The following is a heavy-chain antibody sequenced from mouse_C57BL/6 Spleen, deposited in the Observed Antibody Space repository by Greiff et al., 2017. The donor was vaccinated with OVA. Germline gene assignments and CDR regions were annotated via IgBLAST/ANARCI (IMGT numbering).Heavy chain of an antibody. CDR2: IDPEDGDT. CDR3: TTYSSGYVGVGWFAY. CDR1: GFNIKDYY. Sequence: EVQLQQSGAELVRPGASVKLSCTASGFNIKDYYMHWVKQRPEQGLEWIGRIDPEDGDTEYAPKFQGKATMTADTSSNTAYLQLSSLTSEDTAVYYSTTYSSGYVGVGWFAYWGQGTLVTVSA. V-gene: IGHV14-1*01. D-gene: IGHD3-2*02. J-gene: IGHJ3*01.